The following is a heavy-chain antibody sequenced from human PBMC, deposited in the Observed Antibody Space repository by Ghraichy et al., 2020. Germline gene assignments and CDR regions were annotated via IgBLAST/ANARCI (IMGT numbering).Heavy chain of an antibody. CDR3: ARGVRYSSSWPDY. CDR1: GSSITNYY. CDR2: IFYTGST. V-gene: IGHV4-59*01. D-gene: IGHD6-13*01. Sequence: SETLSLTCTVSGSSITNYYWSWIRQPPGKGLEWIGYIFYTGSTNYNPSLKSRVTISVDTSKNQFSLKLSSVTAADSAVYYCARGVRYSSSWPDYWGQGTLVTVSS. J-gene: IGHJ4*02.